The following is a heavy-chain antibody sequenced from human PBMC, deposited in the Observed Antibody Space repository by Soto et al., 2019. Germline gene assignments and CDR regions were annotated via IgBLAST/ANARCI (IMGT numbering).Heavy chain of an antibody. D-gene: IGHD6-13*01. CDR2: ISYDGSNK. J-gene: IGHJ4*02. V-gene: IGHV3-30*03. CDR3: AGIAAAGHFDY. CDR1: GFTFSSYG. Sequence: QVQLVESGGGVVQPGRSLRLSCAASGFTFSSYGMHWVRQAPGKGLEWVAVISYDGSNKYYADSVKGRFTISRDNSKNTLYLQMNSLRAEDTAVYYCAGIAAAGHFDYWGQGTLVTVSS.